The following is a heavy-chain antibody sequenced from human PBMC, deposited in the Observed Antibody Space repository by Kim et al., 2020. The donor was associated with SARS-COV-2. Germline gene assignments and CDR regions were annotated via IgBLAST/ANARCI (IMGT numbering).Heavy chain of an antibody. CDR3: ARERRQWLPIPDAFDI. J-gene: IGHJ3*02. D-gene: IGHD6-19*01. V-gene: IGHV4-59*01. Sequence: NPPLRGRVTISVDTSKNQFSLKLSSVTAADTAVYYCARERRQWLPIPDAFDIWGQGTMVTSLQ.